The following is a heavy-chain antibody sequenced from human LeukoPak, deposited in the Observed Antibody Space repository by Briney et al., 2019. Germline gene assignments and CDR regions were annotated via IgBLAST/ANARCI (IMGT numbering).Heavy chain of an antibody. J-gene: IGHJ4*02. V-gene: IGHV3-23*01. CDR3: AKMRWELNYFDY. CDR2: ISGSSSSGRT. D-gene: IGHD4-23*01. Sequence: TGGSLRLSCAASGFTFSSYAMSWVRQAPGKGLEWVSAISGSSSSGRTFYADSVKGRFTISRDNSKNTLYLQMNSLRAEDTAIYYCAKMRWELNYFDYWGQGTLVTVSS. CDR1: GFTFSSYA.